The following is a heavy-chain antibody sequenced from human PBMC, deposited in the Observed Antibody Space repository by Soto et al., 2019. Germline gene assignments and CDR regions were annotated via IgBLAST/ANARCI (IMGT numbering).Heavy chain of an antibody. Sequence: QLQLQESGPGLVKPSETLSLTCTVSGGSISSSSYYWGWIRQPPGKGLEWIGSIYYSGSTYYNPSLKSRVTISVDTSKNQFSLKLSSVTAADTAVYYCARQVFNIVVVVAANLDVWGQGTTVTVSS. D-gene: IGHD2-15*01. J-gene: IGHJ6*02. V-gene: IGHV4-39*01. CDR3: ARQVFNIVVVVAANLDV. CDR2: IYYSGST. CDR1: GGSISSSSYY.